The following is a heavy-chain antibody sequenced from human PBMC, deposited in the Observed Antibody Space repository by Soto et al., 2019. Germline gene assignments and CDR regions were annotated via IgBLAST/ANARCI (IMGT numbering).Heavy chain of an antibody. CDR1: GFTFSTYA. CDR3: AGGKIAMPGKQYYGMDV. V-gene: IGHV3-48*02. CDR2: ISSTTDTI. D-gene: IGHD6-19*01. Sequence: EVQLVESGGGLVQPGGSLRLSCAASGFTFSTYAMNWVRQVPGKGLEWLSYISSTTDTIYYADSVKGRFTISRDNAKNSLYRQMNSMKDEDTSVYYCAGGKIAMPGKQYYGMDVWGQGTTVTVSS. J-gene: IGHJ6*02.